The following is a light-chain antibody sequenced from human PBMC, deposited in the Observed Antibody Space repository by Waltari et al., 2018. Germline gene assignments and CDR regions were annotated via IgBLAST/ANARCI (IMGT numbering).Light chain of an antibody. V-gene: IGLV1-47*01. CDR2: RNY. CDR3: AAWDDSLNGVV. J-gene: IGLJ2*01. CDR1: SSNIGSNS. Sequence: QSVLTQPPSASGTPGQRVSISCSGSSSNIGSNSVYWYQQLPGSAPKLLIYRNYQRPSRVPDRCSGSKSGTSASLAISGLRSEDEADYYCAAWDDSLNGVVFGGGTKLTVL.